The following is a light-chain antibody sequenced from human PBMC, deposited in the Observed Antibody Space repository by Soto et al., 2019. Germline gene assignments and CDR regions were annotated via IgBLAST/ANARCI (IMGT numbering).Light chain of an antibody. V-gene: IGKV3-11*01. CDR3: QQRTNWPTST. J-gene: IGKJ5*01. CDR2: DAS. Sequence: EIFLTQSPATLSLSPGERATLSCRASQSVNSYLAWYQQRPGQAPRLLIHDASSRATGIPARFSGSGSGTDFTLTISSLEPEDFGVYYCQQRTNWPTSTFGQGTRLEIK. CDR1: QSVNSY.